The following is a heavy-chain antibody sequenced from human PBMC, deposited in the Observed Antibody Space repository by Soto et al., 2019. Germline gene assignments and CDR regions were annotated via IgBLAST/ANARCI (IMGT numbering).Heavy chain of an antibody. Sequence: GGSLRLSCAASGFTFSSYAMSWVRQAPGKGLEWVSAISGSGGSTYYADSVKGRFTISRDNSKNTLYLQMNSLRAEDTAVYYYAKRHYYGSGSYYNPPFDPWGQGTLVTVSS. J-gene: IGHJ5*02. V-gene: IGHV3-23*01. CDR1: GFTFSSYA. CDR3: AKRHYYGSGSYYNPPFDP. D-gene: IGHD3-10*01. CDR2: ISGSGGST.